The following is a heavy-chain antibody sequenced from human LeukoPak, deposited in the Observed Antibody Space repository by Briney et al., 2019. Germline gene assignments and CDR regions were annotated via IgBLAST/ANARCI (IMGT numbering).Heavy chain of an antibody. D-gene: IGHD5-24*01. CDR1: GGSISSSTYF. V-gene: IGHV4-39*07. CDR3: ARESLTWLQSRTSWFDP. Sequence: TSETLSLTCTVSGGSISSSTYFWGWIRQPPGKGLEWIGTIYYSGSTYYNPSLKSRVTISVDSSKNQFSLRLSSVTAADTAVYYCARESLTWLQSRTSWFDPWGQGTLVTVSS. J-gene: IGHJ5*02. CDR2: IYYSGST.